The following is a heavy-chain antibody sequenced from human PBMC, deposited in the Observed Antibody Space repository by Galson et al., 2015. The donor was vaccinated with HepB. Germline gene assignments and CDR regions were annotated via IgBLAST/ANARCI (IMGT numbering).Heavy chain of an antibody. CDR1: GFTFSSYA. Sequence: SLRLSCAASGFTFSSYAMHWVRQAPGKGLEWVAVISCDGSNKYYADSVKGRFTISRDNSKNTLYLQMNSLRAEDTAVYYCARDRRWLAYYFDYWGQGTLVTVSS. CDR3: ARDRRWLAYYFDY. CDR2: ISCDGSNK. V-gene: IGHV3-30*04. D-gene: IGHD6-19*01. J-gene: IGHJ4*02.